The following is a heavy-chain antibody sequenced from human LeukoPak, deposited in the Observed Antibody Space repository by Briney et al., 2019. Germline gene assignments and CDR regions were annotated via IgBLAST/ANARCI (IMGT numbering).Heavy chain of an antibody. D-gene: IGHD4-11*01. J-gene: IGHJ6*03. CDR3: ARGLDSTVRLYYYYYYMDV. V-gene: IGHV1-69*13. Sequence: ASVKVSCTASVGTFSSYAISWVRQAPGQGLEWMGGIIPIFGTANYAQKFQSRVTITADESTSTAYMELNSLRSEDTAVYYCARGLDSTVRLYYYYYYMDVWGKGTTVTVSS. CDR2: IIPIFGTA. CDR1: VGTFSSYA.